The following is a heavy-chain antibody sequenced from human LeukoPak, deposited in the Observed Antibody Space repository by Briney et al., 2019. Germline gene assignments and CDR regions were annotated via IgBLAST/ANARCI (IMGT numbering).Heavy chain of an antibody. CDR3: ARARKVVVVAGWGAPDY. CDR2: ISSSSSYI. V-gene: IGHV3-21*01. CDR1: GFTFSSYS. Sequence: PGGSLRLSCAASGFTFSSYSMNWVRQAPRKGLEWVSSISSSSSYIYYADSVKGRFTISRDNAKNSLYLQMNSLRAEDTAVYYCARARKVVVVAGWGAPDYWGQGTLVTVSS. J-gene: IGHJ4*02. D-gene: IGHD2-15*01.